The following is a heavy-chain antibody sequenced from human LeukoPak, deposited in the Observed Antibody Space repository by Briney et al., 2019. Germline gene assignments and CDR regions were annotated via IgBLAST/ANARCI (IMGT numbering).Heavy chain of an antibody. CDR2: IYYSGST. Sequence: SETLSLTCTVSGGSISSSSYYWGWIRQPPGKGLEWIGSIYYSGSTYYNPSLKSRVTISVDTSKNQFSLKLSSVTAADTAVYYCARAHIYDFWSGYYPAVNYYGMDVWGQGTTVTVSS. J-gene: IGHJ6*02. D-gene: IGHD3-3*01. CDR3: ARAHIYDFWSGYYPAVNYYGMDV. CDR1: GGSISSSSYY. V-gene: IGHV4-39*01.